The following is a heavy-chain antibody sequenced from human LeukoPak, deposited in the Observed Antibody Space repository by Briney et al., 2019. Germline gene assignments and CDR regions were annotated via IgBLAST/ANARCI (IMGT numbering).Heavy chain of an antibody. CDR3: ARHRDYYDT. V-gene: IGHV4-59*08. Sequence: SETLSLTCTVSGSSINNNFWTWIRQPPGKGLEWIGYIYSSGSANYNPSIKSRVIISGDTSKNQISLKLTSVTAADTAVYFCARHRDYYDTWGRGTLVTVPT. CDR2: IYSSGSA. D-gene: IGHD3-22*01. CDR1: GSSINNNF. J-gene: IGHJ4*01.